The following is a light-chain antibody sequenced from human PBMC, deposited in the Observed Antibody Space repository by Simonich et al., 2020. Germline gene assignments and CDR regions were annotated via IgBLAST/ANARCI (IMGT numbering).Light chain of an antibody. V-gene: IGKV6D-21*02. CDR1: QSIGSS. Sequence: EIVLTQSPDFQSVTPKEKVTITCRASQSIGSSLHWYQQKPDQSPKLLIKYASQSISGVPSRFSGSGSGTDFTLKISRVEAEDVGVYYCMQALQTPYTFGQGTKLEIK. CDR3: MQALQTPYT. CDR2: YAS. J-gene: IGKJ2*01.